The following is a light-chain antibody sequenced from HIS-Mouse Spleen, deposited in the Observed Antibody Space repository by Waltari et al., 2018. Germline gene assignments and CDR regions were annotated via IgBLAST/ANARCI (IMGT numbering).Light chain of an antibody. J-gene: IGLJ2*01. CDR3: AAWDDSLSGHVV. V-gene: IGLV1-47*01. Sequence: QSVLTQPPSASGTPGQRVTISCSGSSSNIGSNYVYWYQQLPGTAPKLLIYRNNPRPSGVPDRLSGSKSGTSASLAISGLRSEDEADYYCAAWDDSLSGHVVFGGGTKLTVL. CDR1: SSNIGSNY. CDR2: RNN.